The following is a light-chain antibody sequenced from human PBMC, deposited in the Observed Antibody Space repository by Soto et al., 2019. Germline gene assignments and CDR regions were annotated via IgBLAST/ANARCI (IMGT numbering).Light chain of an antibody. CDR1: QSVSSN. V-gene: IGKV3-15*01. CDR3: QQDNNWPPWT. Sequence: EIVMTQSPATLSVSPGERATLSCRASQSVSSNLAWYQQKPGQAPRLLIYGASTRATGIPARFSGSGSGTEFTLTISSLPSEAFAFYYCQQDNNWPPWTFGQGTKVEIK. J-gene: IGKJ1*01. CDR2: GAS.